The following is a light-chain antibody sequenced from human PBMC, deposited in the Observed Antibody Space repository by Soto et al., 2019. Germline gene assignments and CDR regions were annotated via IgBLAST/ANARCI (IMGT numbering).Light chain of an antibody. CDR2: AAS. Sequence: DIQMTQSPSSLSASVGDRVTITCRASQGISNSLAWYHQKPGKVPKLLIYAASALQSGVPSRFSGSGSGTDFTLTISSLQPEDVATYYCQKYDSAPYTFGQGNKLEIK. CDR3: QKYDSAPYT. CDR1: QGISNS. J-gene: IGKJ2*01. V-gene: IGKV1-27*01.